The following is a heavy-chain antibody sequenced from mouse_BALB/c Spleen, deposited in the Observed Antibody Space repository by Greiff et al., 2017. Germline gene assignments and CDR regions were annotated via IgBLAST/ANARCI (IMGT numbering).Heavy chain of an antibody. V-gene: IGHV1-12*01. CDR1: GYTFTSYN. CDR2: IYPGNGDT. Sequence: LQQPGAELVKPGASVKMSCKASGYTFTSYNMHWVKQTPGQGLEWIGAIYPGNGDTSYNQKFKGKATLTADKSSSTAYMQLSSLTSEDSAVYYCARGVRGYFDVWGAGTTVTVSS. J-gene: IGHJ1*01. D-gene: IGHD2-14*01. CDR3: ARGVRGYFDV.